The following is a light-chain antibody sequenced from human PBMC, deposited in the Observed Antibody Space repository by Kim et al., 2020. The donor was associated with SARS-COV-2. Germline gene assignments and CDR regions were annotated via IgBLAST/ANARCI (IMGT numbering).Light chain of an antibody. CDR3: QQYNDWPWT. J-gene: IGKJ1*01. CDR2: DSS. CDR1: QSAGTN. Sequence: EIVMTQSPATLSVSPGERATLSCRASQSAGTNFAWYQHKPGQAPRLLISDSSTRATGIPARFSGSGSGTEFTLTISSLQSEDFALYYCQQYNDWPWTFGPGTKVEIK. V-gene: IGKV3-15*01.